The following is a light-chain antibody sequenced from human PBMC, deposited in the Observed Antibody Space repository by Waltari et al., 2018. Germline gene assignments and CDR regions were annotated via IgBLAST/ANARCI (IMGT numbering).Light chain of an antibody. Sequence: QSVLTHPPSVSGAPGQRVTISCTGSSSNIGAGYDVHWYQQLPGTAPKLLIYGNSNRPSGAPDRFPGSKSGTSASLAITGLQAEDEADYYCQSYDSSLSGYVFGTGTKVTVL. CDR3: QSYDSSLSGYV. CDR2: GNS. J-gene: IGLJ1*01. V-gene: IGLV1-40*01. CDR1: SSNIGAGYD.